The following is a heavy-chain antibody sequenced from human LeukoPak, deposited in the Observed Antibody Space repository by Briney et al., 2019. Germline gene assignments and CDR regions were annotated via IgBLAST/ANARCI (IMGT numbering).Heavy chain of an antibody. Sequence: SVKVSCKASGGTFSSYAISWVRQAPGQGLEWMGGIIPIFGTANYAQKFQGRVTITTDESTSTAYMELSSLRSEDTAVYYCARGGDSSSSGGNFDYWGQGTPVTVSS. J-gene: IGHJ4*02. V-gene: IGHV1-69*05. CDR3: ARGGDSSSSGGNFDY. D-gene: IGHD6-6*01. CDR1: GGTFSSYA. CDR2: IIPIFGTA.